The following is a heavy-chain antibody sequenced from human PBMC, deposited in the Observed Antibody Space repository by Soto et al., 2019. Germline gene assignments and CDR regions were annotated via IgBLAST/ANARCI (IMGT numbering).Heavy chain of an antibody. CDR2: ISSSSSYI. Sequence: GGSLRLSCAASGFTFSGYSMNWVRQAPGKGLEWVSSISSSSSYIYYADSVKGRFTISRDNAKNSLYLQMNSLRAEDTAVYYCARDRPVDTANFDYWGQGTLVTVSS. D-gene: IGHD5-18*01. CDR1: GFTFSGYS. J-gene: IGHJ4*02. CDR3: ARDRPVDTANFDY. V-gene: IGHV3-21*01.